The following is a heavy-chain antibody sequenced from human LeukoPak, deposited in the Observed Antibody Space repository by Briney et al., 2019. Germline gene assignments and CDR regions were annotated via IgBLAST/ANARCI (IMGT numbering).Heavy chain of an antibody. CDR2: ISYDGSNK. CDR1: GFTFSSYA. V-gene: IGHV3-30*04. Sequence: PGESLRLSCAASGFTFSSYAMHWVRQAPGKGLEWVAVISYDGSNKHYADSVKGRFTISRDNSKNTLYLQMNSLRAEDTAVYYCARDRAAIEGTFDYWGQGTLVTVSS. J-gene: IGHJ4*02. CDR3: ARDRAAIEGTFDY. D-gene: IGHD1-7*01.